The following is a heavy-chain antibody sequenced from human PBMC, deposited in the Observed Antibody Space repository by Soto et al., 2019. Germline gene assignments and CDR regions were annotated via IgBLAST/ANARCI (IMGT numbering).Heavy chain of an antibody. V-gene: IGHV1-69*13. CDR3: ARDDHYDFWDYGMDV. J-gene: IGHJ6*02. CDR1: GGTFSRYS. Sequence: ASVKVSCKASGGTFSRYSITWVRQAPGHGLEWIGRIIPIFGIASYAQKFQGRVTITADESTSTAYMELSSLRSDDTAVYYCARDDHYDFWDYGMDVWGQGTTVTVAS. D-gene: IGHD3-3*01. CDR2: IIPIFGIA.